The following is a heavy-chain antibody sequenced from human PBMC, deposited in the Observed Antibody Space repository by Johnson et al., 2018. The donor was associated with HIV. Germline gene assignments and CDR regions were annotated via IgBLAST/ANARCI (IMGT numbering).Heavy chain of an antibody. CDR1: RFTFRSYG. CDR3: ARGRTLITGTTFLFPVDI. Sequence: QVQLVESGGGVVQPGRSLRLSCAASRFTFRSYGMHWVRQAPGKGLEWVAVISYDGGNKYYADSVKGRFTISRDNSKNTLYLQMNSLRAEDTAVYYCARGRTLITGTTFLFPVDIWGQVTMVTVSS. V-gene: IGHV3-30*03. J-gene: IGHJ3*02. CDR2: ISYDGGNK. D-gene: IGHD1-7*01.